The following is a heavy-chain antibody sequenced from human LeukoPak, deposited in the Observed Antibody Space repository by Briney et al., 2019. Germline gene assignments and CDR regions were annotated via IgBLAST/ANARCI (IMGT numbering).Heavy chain of an antibody. V-gene: IGHV3-23*01. CDR2: ISGSGGST. Sequence: GGSLRLSCAASGFTFSSYAMSWVRQAPGKGLEWVSAISGSGGSTYYADSVKGRFTISRDNSKNTLYLQMNSLRAEDTAVYYCANNLPSGGGYYSGGSCYAWGQGTLVTVSS. CDR1: GFTFSSYA. CDR3: ANNLPSGGGYYSGGSCYA. J-gene: IGHJ5*02. D-gene: IGHD2-15*01.